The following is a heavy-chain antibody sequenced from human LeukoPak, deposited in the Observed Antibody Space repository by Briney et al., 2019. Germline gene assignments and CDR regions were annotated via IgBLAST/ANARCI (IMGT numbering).Heavy chain of an antibody. V-gene: IGHV5-51*01. J-gene: IGHJ6*03. Sequence: GESLKISCKGSGYSFTSYWIGYVRQMPGKGLEYMGIIYPHASDTRYSPSFQGQVTISADKSINTAYLQWSSLEAPDTAMYYCARGADSYYYMDVWGKGTTVTVSS. CDR1: GYSFTSYW. CDR3: ARGADSYYYMDV. D-gene: IGHD3-16*01. CDR2: IYPHASDT.